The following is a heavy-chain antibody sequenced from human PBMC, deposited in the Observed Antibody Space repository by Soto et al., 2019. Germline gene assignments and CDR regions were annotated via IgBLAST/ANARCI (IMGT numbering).Heavy chain of an antibody. CDR1: EFTFRSYW. CDR3: ARSLPGTYGAFDL. V-gene: IGHV3-74*01. Sequence: EVQLVDSGGGLVQPGGSLRLSCAASEFTFRSYWMHWVHQSPGKGLVWVSRISGDGSSTNYADSVKGRFTISRDNAKNTVYLKIVSLSAEDTAVYYCARSLPGTYGAFDLWGQGTMVTVSS. CDR2: ISGDGSST. D-gene: IGHD1-7*01. J-gene: IGHJ3*01.